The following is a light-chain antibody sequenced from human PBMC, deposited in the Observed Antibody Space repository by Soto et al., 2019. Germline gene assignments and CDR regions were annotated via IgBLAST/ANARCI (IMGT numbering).Light chain of an antibody. V-gene: IGKV3-11*01. CDR2: DAS. CDR1: QSVSID. J-gene: IGKJ4*01. Sequence: EIVLTQSPATLSLTPGERATLSCRASQSVSIDVAWYQQKPGQAPRLLIYDASNRATGIPARFSGSGSGTDFTLTISSLEPEDFAVYYCQQRSNWRRLTFGGGTKVDI. CDR3: QQRSNWRRLT.